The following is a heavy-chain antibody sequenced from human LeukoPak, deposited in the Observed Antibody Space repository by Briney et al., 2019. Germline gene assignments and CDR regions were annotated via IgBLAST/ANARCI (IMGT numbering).Heavy chain of an antibody. V-gene: IGHV3-66*01. Sequence: GGSLRLSCAASGFTVSNNYMSWVRQAPGKGLEWVSVIYSGGGSYYADSVKGRFIISRDSSENTLYLQMNSLRAEDTAVYYCGRDILYGSGSSDFDYWGQGTLVTVSS. D-gene: IGHD3-10*01. CDR3: GRDILYGSGSSDFDY. J-gene: IGHJ4*02. CDR1: GFTVSNNY. CDR2: IYSGGGS.